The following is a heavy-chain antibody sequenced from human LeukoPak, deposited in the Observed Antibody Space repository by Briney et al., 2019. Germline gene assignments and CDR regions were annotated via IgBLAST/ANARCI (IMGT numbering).Heavy chain of an antibody. D-gene: IGHD3-10*01. CDR3: VRGSGGYYGSGSYD. CDR1: GYTFTTYY. V-gene: IGHV1-2*02. CDR2: INPNSGGT. Sequence: ASVKVSCKASGYTFTTYYMHWVRQAPGQGLEWMGWINPNSGGTNYAQKFQGRVTMTRDTSISTAYMELSRLTSDDTAVYYCVRGSGGYYGSGSYDWGQGTLVTVSS. J-gene: IGHJ1*01.